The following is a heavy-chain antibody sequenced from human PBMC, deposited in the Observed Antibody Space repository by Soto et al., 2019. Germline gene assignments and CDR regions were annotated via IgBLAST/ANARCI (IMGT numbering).Heavy chain of an antibody. CDR1: GYTFTSYG. Sequence: VASVKVSCKASGYTFTSYGISWVRQAPGQGLEWMGWISAYNGNTNYAQKLQGRVTMTTDTSTSTAYMELRSLRSDDTAVYYCARDLAAATVGWFDPWGQGTLVTVSS. V-gene: IGHV1-18*04. J-gene: IGHJ5*02. CDR2: ISAYNGNT. D-gene: IGHD6-13*01. CDR3: ARDLAAATVGWFDP.